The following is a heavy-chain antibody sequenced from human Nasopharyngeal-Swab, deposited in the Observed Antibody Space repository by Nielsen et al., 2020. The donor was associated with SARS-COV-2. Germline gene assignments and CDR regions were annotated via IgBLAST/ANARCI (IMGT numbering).Heavy chain of an antibody. CDR3: ARLPRHSSASINYYYYMDV. CDR1: GSIFTTYW. V-gene: IGHV5-51*01. Sequence: GESLKISCKGSGSIFTTYWIAWVRQMPGKGLEWMGIIYVGDSDTRYSPSFQGRVTISADKSISTAYLQWSSLKTSDTAMYYCARLPRHSSASINYYYYMDVWGKGTTVTVSS. D-gene: IGHD3-22*01. J-gene: IGHJ6*03. CDR2: IYVGDSDT.